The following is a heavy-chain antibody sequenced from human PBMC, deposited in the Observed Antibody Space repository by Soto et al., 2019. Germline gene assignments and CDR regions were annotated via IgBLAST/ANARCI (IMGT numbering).Heavy chain of an antibody. V-gene: IGHV1-69*12. J-gene: IGHJ5*02. CDR3: AKNRGPISGYYQYWFAP. Sequence: QVQLVQSGAEVKKPGSSVKVSCKASGGTFSSYAITWVRQAPGQGLEWMGGIIPIFGTANYAQKFQARVTITADESTRQASMELSSLRSENTAVYYCAKNRGPISGYYQYWFAPWGQGTLVTVSS. CDR1: GGTFSSYA. CDR2: IIPIFGTA. D-gene: IGHD3-22*01.